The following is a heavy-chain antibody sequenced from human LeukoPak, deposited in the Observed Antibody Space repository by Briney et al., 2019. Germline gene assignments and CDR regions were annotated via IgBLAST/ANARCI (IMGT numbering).Heavy chain of an antibody. J-gene: IGHJ4*02. CDR2: ISGGGGST. CDR1: GFTFTTSA. V-gene: IGHV3-23*01. D-gene: IGHD1-14*01. Sequence: GGSLRLSCAASGFTFTTSAMSWVRQAPGKGLEWVSAISGGGGSTYYADSVKGRFTISRDNSKKTLYLQMNSLRAEDTAVYYCAKGSNITFDYWGQGTLVTVSS. CDR3: AKGSNITFDY.